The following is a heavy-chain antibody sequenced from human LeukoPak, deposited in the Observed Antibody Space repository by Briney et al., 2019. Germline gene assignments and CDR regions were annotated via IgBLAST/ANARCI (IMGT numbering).Heavy chain of an antibody. CDR3: ARYTDGYYVRSMGAFYI. D-gene: IGHD2/OR15-2a*01. CDR1: GFTFSSYA. Sequence: GGSLRLSCAASGFTFSSYAMHWVRQAPGKGLEWVAVISYDGSNKYYADSVKGRFTISRDNAKNSLYLQMNSLRAEDTAVYYCARYTDGYYVRSMGAFYIWGQGTMVTVSS. CDR2: ISYDGSNK. J-gene: IGHJ3*02. V-gene: IGHV3-30-3*01.